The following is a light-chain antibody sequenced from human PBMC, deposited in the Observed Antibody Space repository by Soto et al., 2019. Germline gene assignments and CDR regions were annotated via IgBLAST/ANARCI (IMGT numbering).Light chain of an antibody. J-gene: IGKJ1*01. Sequence: EIVLTQSPGTLSLSPGERATLSCRASQSISSNYLAWYQQKPGQAPRLLIYGASNRATGIPDRFSGSESGTDFTLTISRLEPEDVAVYFCQQYAVSPWTFCQGTKVEIK. V-gene: IGKV3-20*01. CDR2: GAS. CDR3: QQYAVSPWT. CDR1: QSISSNY.